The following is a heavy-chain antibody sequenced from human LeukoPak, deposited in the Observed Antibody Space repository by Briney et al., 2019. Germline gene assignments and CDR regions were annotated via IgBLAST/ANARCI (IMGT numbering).Heavy chain of an antibody. J-gene: IGHJ5*02. CDR1: GFTFSSYG. CDR2: ISGSGGST. CDR3: AKDLWVSHGDYPNWFDP. V-gene: IGHV3-23*01. D-gene: IGHD4-17*01. Sequence: GGSLRLSCAASGFTFSSYGMSWVRQAPGKGLEWVSDISGSGGSTYYADSVEGRFTISRDNSKNTLYLQMNSLRAEDTAVYYCAKDLWVSHGDYPNWFDPWGQGTLVTVSS.